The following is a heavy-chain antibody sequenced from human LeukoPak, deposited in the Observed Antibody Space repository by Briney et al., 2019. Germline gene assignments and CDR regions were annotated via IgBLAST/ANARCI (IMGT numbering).Heavy chain of an antibody. J-gene: IGHJ6*03. CDR3: ARAYYYDFWSGSPNYMDV. Sequence: SETLSLTCTVSGGSISSYYWSWIRQPPGKGLEWIGYIYYSGSTNYNPSLKSRVTISVDTSKNQFSLKLSSVTAADTAVYYCARAYYYDFWSGSPNYMDVWGKGTTVTVSS. CDR2: IYYSGST. V-gene: IGHV4-59*01. D-gene: IGHD3-3*01. CDR1: GGSISSYY.